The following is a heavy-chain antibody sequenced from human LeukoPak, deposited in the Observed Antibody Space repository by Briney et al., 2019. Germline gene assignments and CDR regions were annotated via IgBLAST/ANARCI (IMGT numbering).Heavy chain of an antibody. D-gene: IGHD4-17*01. CDR1: GYSFTSYW. V-gene: IGHV5-51*01. CDR2: MYPGDSDT. CDR3: ARTPSFTVTTGFYSY. Sequence: GESLKISCKGSGYSFTSYWIAWVRQMPGKGLEWMGIMYPGDSDTRYSPSFQAQVTISADKSISTAYLRWSSLKASDTAMYYCARTPSFTVTTGFYSYWGQGTLVTVSS. J-gene: IGHJ4*02.